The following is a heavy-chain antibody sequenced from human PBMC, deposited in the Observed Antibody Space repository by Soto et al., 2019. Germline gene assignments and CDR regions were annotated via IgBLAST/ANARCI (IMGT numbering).Heavy chain of an antibody. CDR1: EFTFSGRS. Sequence: EVQLVESGGGLVQPGGSLRLSCAASEFTFSGRSVHWVRQAPGKGLVWVSGIDKVGTDSTYAGSVKGRSTSSRDNAKNTVYLQMNSLRVEDTAVYYCARGWFGPDVWGKGTTVTVSS. CDR2: IDKVGTDS. D-gene: IGHD3-10*01. V-gene: IGHV3-74*01. CDR3: ARGWFGPDV. J-gene: IGHJ6*03.